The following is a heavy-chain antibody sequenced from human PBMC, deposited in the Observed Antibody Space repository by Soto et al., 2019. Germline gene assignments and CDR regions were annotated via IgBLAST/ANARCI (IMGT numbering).Heavy chain of an antibody. D-gene: IGHD3-16*01. J-gene: IGHJ6*02. CDR3: ARHKGGYYSGVDV. Sequence: QLQLQESGPGLVKPSETLSLTCTVSGGSISSNSYYWAWIRQPPGKGLEWIGNIYYSGTTYYNPSLKSRVTISVDTSKNQFSLKLSSVAAADTAVYYCARHKGGYYSGVDVWGQGTMVTVSS. V-gene: IGHV4-39*01. CDR1: GGSISSNSYY. CDR2: IYYSGTT.